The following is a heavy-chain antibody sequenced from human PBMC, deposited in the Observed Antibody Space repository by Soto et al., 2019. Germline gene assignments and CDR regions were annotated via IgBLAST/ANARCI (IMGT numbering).Heavy chain of an antibody. CDR3: ARGGNIVVVPAARGDDAFDL. J-gene: IGHJ3*01. CDR1: GFTFSSYS. D-gene: IGHD2-2*01. V-gene: IGHV3-21*01. CDR2: ISSSSSYI. Sequence: EVQLVESGGGLVKPGGSLRLSCAASGFTFSSYSMNWVRQAPGKGLEWVSSISSSSSYIYYADSVKGRFTISRDNAKNSLYLQMNSLRAEDTAVYYCARGGNIVVVPAARGDDAFDLWGQGTMVTVSS.